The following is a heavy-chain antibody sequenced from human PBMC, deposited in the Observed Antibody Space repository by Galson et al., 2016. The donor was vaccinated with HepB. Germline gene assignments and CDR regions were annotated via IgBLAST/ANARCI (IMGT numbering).Heavy chain of an antibody. V-gene: IGHV1-2*02. Sequence: SVKVSCKASGYTFTGYYMHWVRQAPGQGLEWMGWINPDSGVTSCAQKFQGRVTMTRDTSISTVYMELSRLKSDDTAIYYCARDRYSGSYYVGAFDIWGQGTMVTVS. CDR3: ARDRYSGSYYVGAFDI. CDR1: GYTFTGYY. J-gene: IGHJ3*02. D-gene: IGHD1-26*01. CDR2: INPDSGVT.